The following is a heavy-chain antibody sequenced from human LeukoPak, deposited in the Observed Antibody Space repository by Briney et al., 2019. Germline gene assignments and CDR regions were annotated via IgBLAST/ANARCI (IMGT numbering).Heavy chain of an antibody. J-gene: IGHJ4*02. Sequence: PSETLSLTCTVSGGSISSGSYYWSWIRQPAGKGLEWIGRIYTSGSTNYNPSLKSRVTISVDTSKNQFSLKLNSVTAADTAVYYCAREGVSGYDHLDYWGQGTLVTVSS. V-gene: IGHV4-61*02. D-gene: IGHD5-12*01. CDR2: IYTSGST. CDR3: AREGVSGYDHLDY. CDR1: GGSISSGSYY.